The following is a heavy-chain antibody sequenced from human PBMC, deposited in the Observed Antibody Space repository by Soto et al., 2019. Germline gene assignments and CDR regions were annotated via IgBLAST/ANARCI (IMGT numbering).Heavy chain of an antibody. V-gene: IGHV3-23*01. CDR3: ASPIVGATDDAFDI. CDR1: GFTFSSYA. Sequence: PGGSLRLSCAASGFTFSSYAMSWVRQAPGKGLEWVSAISGSGGSTSYADSVKGRFTISRDNSKNTLYLQRNSLSAEDTAVYYCASPIVGATDDAFDIRGQGTMVTVSS. J-gene: IGHJ3*02. CDR2: ISGSGGST. D-gene: IGHD1-26*01.